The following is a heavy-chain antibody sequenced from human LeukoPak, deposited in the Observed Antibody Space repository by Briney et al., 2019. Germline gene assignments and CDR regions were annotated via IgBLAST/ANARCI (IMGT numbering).Heavy chain of an antibody. Sequence: SETLSLTCAVSGGSISSGGYSWSWIRQPPGKGLERIGYIYHSGSTYYNPSLQSRVTISVDRSKNQFSLKLSSVTAADTAVYYCARGRVVAATNWFDPWGQGTLVTVSS. D-gene: IGHD2-15*01. CDR2: IYHSGST. J-gene: IGHJ5*02. CDR1: GGSISSGGYS. V-gene: IGHV4-30-2*01. CDR3: ARGRVVAATNWFDP.